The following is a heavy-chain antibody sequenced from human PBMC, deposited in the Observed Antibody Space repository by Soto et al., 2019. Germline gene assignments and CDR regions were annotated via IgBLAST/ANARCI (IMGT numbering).Heavy chain of an antibody. CDR1: GFTFSSYS. V-gene: IGHV3-21*01. J-gene: IGHJ4*02. D-gene: IGHD5-12*01. CDR3: ASEQRLASHY. CDR2: ISSSSSYI. Sequence: EVQLVESGGGLVKPGGSLRLSCAASGFTFSSYSMNWVRQAPGKGLEWVSSISSSSSYIYYADSVKGRFTISGDNAKNSLYLQMNSLRAEDTAVYYCASEQRLASHYWGQGTLVTVSS.